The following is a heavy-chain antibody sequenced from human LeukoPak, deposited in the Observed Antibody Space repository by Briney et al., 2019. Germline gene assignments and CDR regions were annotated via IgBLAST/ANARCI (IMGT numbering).Heavy chain of an antibody. CDR3: AREVLGIAAASAEYFQH. V-gene: IGHV4-59*01. Sequence: SETLSLTCTVSGGSISSYYWSWIRQPPGKGLEWIGYIYYSGSTNYNPSLKSRVTISVDTSKNQFSLKLSSVTAADTAVYYCAREVLGIAAASAEYFQHWGQGTLVTVSS. J-gene: IGHJ1*01. D-gene: IGHD6-13*01. CDR2: IYYSGST. CDR1: GGSISSYY.